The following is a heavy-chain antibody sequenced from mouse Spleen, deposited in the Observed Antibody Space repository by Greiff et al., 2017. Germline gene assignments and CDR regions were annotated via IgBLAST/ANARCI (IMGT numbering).Heavy chain of an antibody. CDR2: INPNSGTT. J-gene: IGHJ3*01. Sequence: VHVKQSGPELVKPGASVKISCKASGYSFTDYNMNWVKQSNGKSLEWIGVINPNSGTTSYNQKFKGKATLTVDQSSSTAYMQLNSLTSEDSAVYYCARLGYGYYDLAYWGQGTLVTVSA. D-gene: IGHD2-3*01. CDR1: GYSFTDYN. CDR3: ARLGYGYYDLAY. V-gene: IGHV1-39*01.